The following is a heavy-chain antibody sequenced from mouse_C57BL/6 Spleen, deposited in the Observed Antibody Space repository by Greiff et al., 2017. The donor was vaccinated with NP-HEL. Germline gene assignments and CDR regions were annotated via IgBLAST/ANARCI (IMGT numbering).Heavy chain of an antibody. CDR3: AKEVYYGSSYEGFAY. V-gene: IGHV3-6*01. J-gene: IGHJ3*01. Sequence: ESGPGLVKPSQSLSLTCSVTGYSITSGYYWNWIRRFPGNKLEWMGYISYDGSNNYNPSLKNRISITRDTSKNQFFLKLNSVTTEDTATYYCAKEVYYGSSYEGFAYWGQGTLVTVSA. D-gene: IGHD1-1*01. CDR1: GYSITSGYY. CDR2: ISYDGSN.